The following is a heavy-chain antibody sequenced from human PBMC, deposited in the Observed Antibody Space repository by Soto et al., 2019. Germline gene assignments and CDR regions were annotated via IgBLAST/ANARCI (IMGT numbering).Heavy chain of an antibody. Sequence: QIQLVESGGGVVQPGRSLRLSCTASGFTFNSYAFNWVRQAPGKGLEWVAVIWYDGNTKYYADSVKGRFTISRDNLRSTVYLQMTSLTAEDTAVYYCARPLVAPVAGPYYYGMDVWGQGTTVTVSS. CDR2: IWYDGNTK. CDR1: GFTFNSYA. V-gene: IGHV3-33*01. D-gene: IGHD6-19*01. J-gene: IGHJ6*02. CDR3: ARPLVAPVAGPYYYGMDV.